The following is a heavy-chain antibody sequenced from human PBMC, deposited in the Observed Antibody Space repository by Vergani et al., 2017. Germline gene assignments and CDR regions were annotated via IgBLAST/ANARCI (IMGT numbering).Heavy chain of an antibody. V-gene: IGHV4-61*02. CDR3: ARGLPAAMGQQQLEVKDTAMADYYYYGMDV. CDR1: GGSISSGSYY. D-gene: IGHD2-2*01. J-gene: IGHJ6*02. Sequence: VQLQESGPGLVKPSQTLSLTCTVSGGSISSGSYYWSWIRQPAGKGLEWIGRIYTSGSTNYNPSLKSRITISVDTSKNQFSLKLSSVTAADTAVYYCARGLPAAMGQQQLEVKDTAMADYYYYGMDVWGQGTTVTVSS. CDR2: IYTSGST.